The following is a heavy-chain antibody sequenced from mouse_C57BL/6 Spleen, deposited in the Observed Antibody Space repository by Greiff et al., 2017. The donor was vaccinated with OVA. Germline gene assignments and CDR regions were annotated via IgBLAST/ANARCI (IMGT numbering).Heavy chain of an antibody. D-gene: IGHD1-1*01. CDR2: IDPSDSET. J-gene: IGHJ1*03. V-gene: IGHV1-52*01. Sequence: VQLQQPGAELVRPGSSVKLSCKASGYTFTSYWMHWVKQRPIQGLEWIGNIDPSDSETHYNQKFKDKATLTVDKSSSTAYMQLSSLTSEDSAVYYCAHGSRGGYFDVWGTGTTVTVSS. CDR1: GYTFTSYW. CDR3: AHGSRGGYFDV.